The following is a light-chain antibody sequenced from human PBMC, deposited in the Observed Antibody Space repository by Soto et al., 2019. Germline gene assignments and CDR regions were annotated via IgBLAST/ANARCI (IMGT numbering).Light chain of an antibody. V-gene: IGKV1-39*01. CDR3: QQSYSTPWT. CDR2: AAS. CDR1: QSISSY. J-gene: IGKJ1*01. Sequence: DIQMTQSPSSLSASVGDRVTITCRASQSISSYLNWYQQKPGKAPKLLIYAASSLQSGVPSRFSGSGSGTDFTLTISSXQPEDFATYHCQQSYSTPWTFGQGTKVDIK.